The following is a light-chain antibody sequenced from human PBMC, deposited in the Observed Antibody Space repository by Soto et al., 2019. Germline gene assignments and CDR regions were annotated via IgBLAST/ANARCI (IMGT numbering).Light chain of an antibody. J-gene: IGLJ2*01. CDR3: GTWDSSLSAVV. Sequence: QSVLMQPPSVSAAPGQKVTISCSGSSSNIGNNYVSWYQQLPGTAPKLLIYENNKRPSGIPDRFSGSKSGTSATLGITGLQTGDEADYYCGTWDSSLSAVVFGGGTKSPS. CDR2: ENN. CDR1: SSNIGNNY. V-gene: IGLV1-51*02.